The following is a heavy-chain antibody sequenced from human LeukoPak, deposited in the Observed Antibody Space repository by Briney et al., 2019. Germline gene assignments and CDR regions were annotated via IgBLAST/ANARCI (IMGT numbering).Heavy chain of an antibody. CDR3: AKDFWSGYYPNH. CDR2: SGSGGST. CDR1: GFTFSNYA. J-gene: IGHJ5*02. Sequence: QTGGCLRLSCAASGFTFSNYAMSWGRQAPGKGLEWVSGSGSGGSTYYADSVKGRFTISRDNSKNTLYLQMNSLRAEDTAVYYCAKDFWSGYYPNHWGQGTLVTVSS. D-gene: IGHD3-3*01. V-gene: IGHV3-23*01.